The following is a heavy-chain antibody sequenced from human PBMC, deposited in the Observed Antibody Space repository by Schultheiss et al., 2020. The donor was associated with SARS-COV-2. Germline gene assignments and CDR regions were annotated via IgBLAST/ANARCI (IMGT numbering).Heavy chain of an antibody. V-gene: IGHV4-4*07. J-gene: IGHJ6*03. Sequence: SETLSLTCTVSGGSISSYYWSWIRQPAGKGLEWIGRIYTSGSTNYNPSLKSRVTMSVDTSKNQFSLKLSSVTAADTAVYYCARSQYYSNYYYMDVWGKGTTVTVSS. CDR3: ARSQYYSNYYYMDV. D-gene: IGHD4-11*01. CDR1: GGSISSYY. CDR2: IYTSGST.